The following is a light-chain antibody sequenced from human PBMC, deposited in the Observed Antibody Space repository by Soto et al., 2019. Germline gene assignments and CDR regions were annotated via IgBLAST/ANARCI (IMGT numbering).Light chain of an antibody. CDR3: QQYDSYSSGP. CDR1: QSVSSN. Sequence: EIVMTQSPATLSVSPGERATLSCRASQSVSSNLAWYQQKPGQAPRLLIYGASTRATGIPARFSGSGSGTELTLTISNLQPDDFATYYCQQYDSYSSGPFGQGTKVDIK. J-gene: IGKJ1*01. V-gene: IGKV3-15*01. CDR2: GAS.